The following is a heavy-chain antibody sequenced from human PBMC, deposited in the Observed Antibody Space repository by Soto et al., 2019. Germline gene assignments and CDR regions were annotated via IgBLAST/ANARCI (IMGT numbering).Heavy chain of an antibody. D-gene: IGHD2-21*02. CDR2: ISGSGGSA. V-gene: IGHV3-23*01. J-gene: IGHJ3*01. Sequence: EVQLLESGGGLVGPGGSLRLSCAASGFTFSNYAMNWVRQAPGKGLECVSVISGSGGSAYYADSVQGRFTISRDNSKNTLYMQMNSLRDEDTAIYYCVREGSDWNSRGSFDFWGRGTMVTVTS. CDR3: VREGSDWNSRGSFDF. CDR1: GFTFSNYA.